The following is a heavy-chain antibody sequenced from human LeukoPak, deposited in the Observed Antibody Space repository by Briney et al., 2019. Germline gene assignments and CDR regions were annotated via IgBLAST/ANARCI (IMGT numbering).Heavy chain of an antibody. V-gene: IGHV4-4*07. J-gene: IGHJ4*02. CDR2: IYKSGTT. Sequence: PSETLSLTCTVSGGSISNYYWSWIRQPAGKGLEWIGRIYKSGTTNYNPSLESRLTISVDNSKNQFSLNLTSVTAADTAVYYCARLTYSYDSSGYYYFDYWGQGTLVTVSS. CDR1: GGSISNYY. CDR3: ARLTYSYDSSGYYYFDY. D-gene: IGHD3-22*01.